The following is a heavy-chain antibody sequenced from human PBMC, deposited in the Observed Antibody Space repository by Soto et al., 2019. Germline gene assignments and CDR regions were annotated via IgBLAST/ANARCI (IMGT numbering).Heavy chain of an antibody. J-gene: IGHJ3*02. CDR2: IKSKTDGGTT. Sequence: PGGSLRLSCAASGFTFTSAWMNWVRQAPGKGLGWVGRIKSKTDGGTTDYAAPVKGRFTISRDDSKNTLYLQMNSLKIEGTAVYYCTTERAGGFDIWGQGTMVTVSS. CDR1: GFTFTSAW. V-gene: IGHV3-15*07. CDR3: TTERAGGFDI. D-gene: IGHD3-16*01.